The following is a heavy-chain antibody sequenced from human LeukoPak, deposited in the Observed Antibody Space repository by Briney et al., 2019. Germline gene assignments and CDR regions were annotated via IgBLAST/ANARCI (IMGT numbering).Heavy chain of an antibody. Sequence: GGSLRLSCAASGFTVSSNYMSWVRQAPGKGLEWVSVIYSGGSTYYADSVKGRFTISRDNSKNTLYLQMNSLRAEDTAVYYCARELVSSGTGYFDLWGRGTLVTVSS. V-gene: IGHV3-53*01. CDR1: GFTVSSNY. J-gene: IGHJ2*01. CDR2: IYSGGST. CDR3: ARELVSSGTGYFDL. D-gene: IGHD3-10*02.